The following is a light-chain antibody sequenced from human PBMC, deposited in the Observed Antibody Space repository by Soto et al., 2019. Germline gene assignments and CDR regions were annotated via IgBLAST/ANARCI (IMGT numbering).Light chain of an antibody. CDR3: SSYAGNKNPYV. CDR2: EVS. Sequence: QSALTQPPSASGSPGQSVTISCAGTSSDVGGYNHVSWYQQHPGKAPRLLIYEVSQRPSGVPDRFSGSKSGNTASLTVSGLQAEDEADYYCSSYAGNKNPYVFGAGTKLTAL. J-gene: IGLJ1*01. V-gene: IGLV2-8*01. CDR1: SSDVGGYNH.